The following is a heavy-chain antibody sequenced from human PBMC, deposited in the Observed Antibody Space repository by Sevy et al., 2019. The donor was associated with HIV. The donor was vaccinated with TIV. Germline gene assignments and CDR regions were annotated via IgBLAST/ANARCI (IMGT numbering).Heavy chain of an antibody. V-gene: IGHV3-66*02. CDR1: GFTVSSNY. CDR3: ARHAPRRITMIVGGGEYFQH. Sequence: GGSLRLSCAASGFTVSSNYMSWVRQAPGKGLEWVSVIYSGGSTYYADSVKGRFTISRDNSKNKLNFQMTSLRTEDTAVYYCARHAPRRITMIVGGGEYFQHWGQGTLVTVSS. CDR2: IYSGGST. J-gene: IGHJ1*01. D-gene: IGHD3-22*01.